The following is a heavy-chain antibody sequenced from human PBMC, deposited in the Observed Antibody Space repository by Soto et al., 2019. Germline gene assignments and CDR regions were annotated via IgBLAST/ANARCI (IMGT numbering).Heavy chain of an antibody. Sequence: PGGSLRLSCAASGFTFSSYSMNWVRQAPGKGLEWVSYISSSSSTIYYADSVKGRFTISRDNAKSSLYLQMNSLRAEDTAVYYYARDSGYSYGPLDYWGQGTLVTVSS. CDR2: ISSSSSTI. CDR1: GFTFSSYS. V-gene: IGHV3-48*01. CDR3: ARDSGYSYGPLDY. D-gene: IGHD5-18*01. J-gene: IGHJ4*02.